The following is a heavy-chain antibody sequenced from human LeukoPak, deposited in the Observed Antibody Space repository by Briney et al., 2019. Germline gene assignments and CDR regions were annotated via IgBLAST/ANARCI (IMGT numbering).Heavy chain of an antibody. CDR2: MNPNSGNT. Sequence: ASVKVTCKASGYTFTSYDINWVRQATGQGLEWMGWMNPNSGNTGYAQKFQGRVTMSRNTSISTAYMELSSLRSEDTAVYYRARDLQTDYYGSGSNDYWGQGTLVTVSS. J-gene: IGHJ4*02. D-gene: IGHD3-10*01. CDR3: ARDLQTDYYGSGSNDY. V-gene: IGHV1-8*01. CDR1: GYTFTSYD.